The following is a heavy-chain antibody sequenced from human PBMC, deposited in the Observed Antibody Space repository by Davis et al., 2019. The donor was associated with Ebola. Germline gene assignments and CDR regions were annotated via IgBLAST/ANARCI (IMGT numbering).Heavy chain of an antibody. Sequence: GESLKISCAASGFTFSDYYMSWIRQAPGKGLEWVSYISSSGSTIYYADSVKGRFTISRDNAKNSLYLQMNSLRAEDTAVYYCTSTVTTGDYWGQGTLVTVSS. CDR3: TSTVTTGDY. J-gene: IGHJ4*02. CDR2: ISSSGSTI. D-gene: IGHD4-11*01. V-gene: IGHV3-11*01. CDR1: GFTFSDYY.